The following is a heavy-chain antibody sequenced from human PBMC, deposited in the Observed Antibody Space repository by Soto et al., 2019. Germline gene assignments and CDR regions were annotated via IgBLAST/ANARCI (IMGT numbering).Heavy chain of an antibody. CDR1: GYSFTSYW. CDR3: ARHYCSSTSCFYYYYMDV. D-gene: IGHD2-2*01. J-gene: IGHJ6*03. V-gene: IGHV5-51*01. CDR2: IYPGDSDT. Sequence: PGESLKISCKGSGYSFTSYWIGWVRQMPGKGLEWMGIIYPGDSDTRYSPSFQGQVTISADKSISTAYLQLSSLKASDTAMYYCARHYCSSTSCFYYYYMDVWGKGTTVTVSS.